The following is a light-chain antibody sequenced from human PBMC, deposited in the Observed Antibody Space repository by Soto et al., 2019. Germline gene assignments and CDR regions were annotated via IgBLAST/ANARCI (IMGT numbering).Light chain of an antibody. V-gene: IGKV1-5*03. Sequence: DIQMTQSPSTLSASVGDRVTITCRASQSITDWLAWYKQKPGKAPKLVIYKESNLEGGVPSRFSGRGSVTECTRTISSVHPDDFATCYCQYWDDESWTLGQWTKVSIK. CDR3: QYWDDESWT. CDR2: KES. J-gene: IGKJ1*01. CDR1: QSITDW.